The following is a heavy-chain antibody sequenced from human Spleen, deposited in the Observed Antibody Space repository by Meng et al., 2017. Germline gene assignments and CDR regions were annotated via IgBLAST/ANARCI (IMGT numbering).Heavy chain of an antibody. D-gene: IGHD6-19*01. CDR3: AENLIAVAGTIN. Sequence: EVQLLESGGGLVQPGGSLRLSCAASGFTFSNYAMSWVRQAPGKGLEWVSVIGGSGGDTYYADSVKGRFTISRDNSKSTLFLQMNSLRAEDTAVYYCAENLIAVAGTINWGQGTLVTVSS. CDR2: IGGSGGDT. CDR1: GFTFSNYA. V-gene: IGHV3-23*01. J-gene: IGHJ1*01.